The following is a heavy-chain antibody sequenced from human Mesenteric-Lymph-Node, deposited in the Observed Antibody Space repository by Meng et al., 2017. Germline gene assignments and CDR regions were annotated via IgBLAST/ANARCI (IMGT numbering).Heavy chain of an antibody. D-gene: IGHD6-6*01. Sequence: QVQLVQPGAGVKKPGAAVKVPCKASGGTFSSYAISWVRQAPGQGLEWMGGIIPIFGTANYAQKFQGRVTITADESTSTAYMELSSLRSEDTAVYYCARVPWPSIAAYADYWGQGTLVTVSS. J-gene: IGHJ4*02. CDR1: GGTFSSYA. CDR3: ARVPWPSIAAYADY. CDR2: IIPIFGTA. V-gene: IGHV1-69*01.